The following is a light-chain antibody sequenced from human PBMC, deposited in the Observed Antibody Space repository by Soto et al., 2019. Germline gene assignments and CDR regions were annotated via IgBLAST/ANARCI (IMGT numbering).Light chain of an antibody. Sequence: EIVLTQSPATLSVSPGESATLSCRASQSISSNLAWYQQKPGQSPRLLIYGASSRATGVPVRFSGSGSGVAFTLTFSGLQSEDFAVYHCQQYNQWPGTFGQGTKVEIK. CDR2: GAS. CDR1: QSISSN. V-gene: IGKV3-15*01. J-gene: IGKJ1*01. CDR3: QQYNQWPGT.